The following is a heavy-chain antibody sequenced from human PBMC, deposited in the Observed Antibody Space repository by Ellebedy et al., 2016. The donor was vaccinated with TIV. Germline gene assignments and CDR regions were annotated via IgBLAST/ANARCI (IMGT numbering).Heavy chain of an antibody. CDR3: ARGGLVVTTVTTRPVDH. CDR2: TSYDGGSK. D-gene: IGHD4-17*01. Sequence: GESLKISCAASGFSFSSYAMHWVRQAPGKGLDWLAVTSYDGGSKYHAESVKGRFTISRDNYNNTLYLQMRSLRPEDTAVYYCARGGLVVTTVTTRPVDHWGQGILVTVSS. V-gene: IGHV3-30-3*01. CDR1: GFSFSSYA. J-gene: IGHJ4*02.